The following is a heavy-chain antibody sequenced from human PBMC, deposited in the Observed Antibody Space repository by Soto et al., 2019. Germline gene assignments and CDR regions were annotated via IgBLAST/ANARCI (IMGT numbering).Heavy chain of an antibody. CDR2: ISPKSGGT. V-gene: IGHV1-2*02. CDR1: GYTFTGYY. J-gene: IGHJ4*02. Sequence: QVQLVQSGAEVKESGASVKVSCKASGYTFTGYYIHWVRQAPGQGLEWVGEISPKSGGTRYAQKFQGRVTMSKDTSITTVYMELINLSPDDTAVYYCGRGRSGELVVFYWGQGTLVTVHS. CDR3: GRGRSGELVVFY. D-gene: IGHD1-7*01.